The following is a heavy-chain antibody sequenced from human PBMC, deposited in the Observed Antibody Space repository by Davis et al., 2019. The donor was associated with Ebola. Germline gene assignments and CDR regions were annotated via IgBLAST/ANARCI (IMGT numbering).Heavy chain of an antibody. J-gene: IGHJ4*02. CDR1: GFTFSSYW. CDR2: IKQDGSEK. Sequence: GESLKISCAASGFTFSSYWMSWVRQAPGKGLEWVANIKQDGSEKYYVDSVKGRFTISRDNAKNSLYLQMNSLRAEDTAVYYCARDELRYFDWLFGLFDYWGQGTLVTVSS. CDR3: ARDELRYFDWLFGLFDY. V-gene: IGHV3-7*01. D-gene: IGHD3-9*01.